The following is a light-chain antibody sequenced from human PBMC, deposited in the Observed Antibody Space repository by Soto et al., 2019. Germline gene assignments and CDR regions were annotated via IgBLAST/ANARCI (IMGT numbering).Light chain of an antibody. Sequence: DIQVTQSPATLSAFVGDRVTISCRARQSIGTWLAWYQQKPGKAAKLLIYDASTLEIGVPSRFSGSVSGTEFTPTISTLHPDDFGAYYCQHYSSYPFTFGPGTKVDIK. CDR1: QSIGTW. V-gene: IGKV1-5*01. J-gene: IGKJ3*01. CDR2: DAS. CDR3: QHYSSYPFT.